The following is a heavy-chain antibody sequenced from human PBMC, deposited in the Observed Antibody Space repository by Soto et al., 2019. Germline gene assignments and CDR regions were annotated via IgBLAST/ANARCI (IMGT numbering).Heavy chain of an antibody. D-gene: IGHD2-21*02. V-gene: IGHV4-31*03. CDR1: GGSISSGGYY. Sequence: QVQLQESGPGLVKPSQTLSLTCTVSGGSISSGGYYWSWIRQHPGKGLEWIGYIYYSGSTYYNPSLKSRVTISVDTSKTQFSLKLSSVTAADTAVYYCARLCGGDCFNYGMDVWGEGTTVTVSS. CDR3: ARLCGGDCFNYGMDV. CDR2: IYYSGST. J-gene: IGHJ6*04.